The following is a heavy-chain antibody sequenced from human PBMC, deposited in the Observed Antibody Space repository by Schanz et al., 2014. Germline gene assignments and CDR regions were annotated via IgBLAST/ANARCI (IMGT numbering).Heavy chain of an antibody. CDR2: IDGEGGDT. CDR1: GFTFRNNW. J-gene: IGHJ5*02. V-gene: IGHV3-74*01. D-gene: IGHD6-19*01. Sequence: LVVESGGGLVQPGGSLRLSCAASGFTFRNNWMHWFRQGPGKGLSWVSRIDGEGGDTRYADSVKGRFTVFRDNARNMVFLQMNSLRVDDTGVYYCVRDERISSGVWFDPWGQGTLVTVS. CDR3: VRDERISSGVWFDP.